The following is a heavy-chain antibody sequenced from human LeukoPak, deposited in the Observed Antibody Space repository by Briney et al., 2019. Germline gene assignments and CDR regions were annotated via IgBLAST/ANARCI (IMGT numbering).Heavy chain of an antibody. Sequence: GASVKVSCKASGYTFSSYGISWVRQAPGQGLEWLGYISAYNGNTNYAQKVQGRIIMTTDTSTSTAYMEMRSLRSDDTAVYYCARDCSGSSCYWIHWGQGTLVTVSS. D-gene: IGHD2-15*01. CDR2: ISAYNGNT. J-gene: IGHJ4*02. CDR1: GYTFSSYG. V-gene: IGHV1-18*01. CDR3: ARDCSGSSCYWIH.